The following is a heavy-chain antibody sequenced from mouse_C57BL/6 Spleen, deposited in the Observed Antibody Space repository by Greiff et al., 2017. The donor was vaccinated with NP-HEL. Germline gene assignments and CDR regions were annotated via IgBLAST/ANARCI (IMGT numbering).Heavy chain of an antibody. V-gene: IGHV1-85*01. D-gene: IGHD1-1*01. J-gene: IGHJ3*01. CDR3: ARGVLRYPFAY. Sequence: QVQLKESGPELVKPGASVKLSCKASGYTFTSYDINWVKHRPGQGLEWIGWIYPRDGSTKYNEKFKGKATLTVDTSSSTAYMELHSLTSEDSAVYFCARGVLRYPFAYWGQGTLVTVSA. CDR2: IYPRDGST. CDR1: GYTFTSYD.